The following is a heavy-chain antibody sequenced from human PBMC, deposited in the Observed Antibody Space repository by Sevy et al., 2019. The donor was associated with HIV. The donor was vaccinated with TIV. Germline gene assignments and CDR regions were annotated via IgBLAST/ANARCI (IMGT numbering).Heavy chain of an antibody. CDR1: GFTFSANW. J-gene: IGHJ4*02. CDR3: AHETFGRFES. CDR2: IKADGSDK. Sequence: GGSLISCAASGFTFSANWMNWVRQAPGKGLEWVANIKADGSDKHYVDSVEGRFTISRDNAKNLLFLQMNSLRVEDTAVYYCAHETFGRFESWGQGTLVTVSS. D-gene: IGHD3-16*01. V-gene: IGHV3-7*01.